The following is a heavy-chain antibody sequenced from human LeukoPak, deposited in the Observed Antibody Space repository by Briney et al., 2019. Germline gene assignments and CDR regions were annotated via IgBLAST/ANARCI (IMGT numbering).Heavy chain of an antibody. CDR3: ARVHEGITIFGVVLEYPDY. CDR2: ISSSSSYI. Sequence: PGGSLRLSCAASGLIFSSYAMSWVRQAPGKGLEWVSSISSSSSYIYYADSVKGRFTISRDNAKNSLYLQMNSLRAEDTAVYYCARVHEGITIFGVVLEYPDYWGQGTLVTVSS. V-gene: IGHV3-21*01. J-gene: IGHJ4*02. D-gene: IGHD3-3*01. CDR1: GLIFSSYA.